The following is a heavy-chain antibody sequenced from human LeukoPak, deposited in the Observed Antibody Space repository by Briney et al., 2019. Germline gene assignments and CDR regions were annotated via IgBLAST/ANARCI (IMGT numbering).Heavy chain of an antibody. CDR3: AVGDYADY. V-gene: IGHV3-23*01. J-gene: IGHJ4*02. CDR2: ISDSGGST. Sequence: PGESLRLSCAASGFTFSSYAMSWVRQAPGKGLEWVSAISDSGGSTYHADSVKGRFTISRDTSKNTLFLQMNSLRVEDTAVYYCAVGDYADYWGQGTLVTVSS. CDR1: GFTFSSYA. D-gene: IGHD2-15*01.